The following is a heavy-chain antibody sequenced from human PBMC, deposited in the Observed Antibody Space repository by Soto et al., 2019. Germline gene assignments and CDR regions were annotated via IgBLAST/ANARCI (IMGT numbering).Heavy chain of an antibody. CDR2: IWYDGSNK. CDR1: GFTFSSYG. CDR3: ARGSLEYCSGGSCYAPYWYFDL. Sequence: GGSLRLSCAASGFTFSSYGMHWVRQAPGKGLEWVAVIWYDGSNKYYADSVKGRFTISRDNSKNTLYLQMNSLRAEDTAVYYCARGSLEYCSGGSCYAPYWYFDLWGRGTLVTVSS. J-gene: IGHJ2*01. V-gene: IGHV3-33*01. D-gene: IGHD2-15*01.